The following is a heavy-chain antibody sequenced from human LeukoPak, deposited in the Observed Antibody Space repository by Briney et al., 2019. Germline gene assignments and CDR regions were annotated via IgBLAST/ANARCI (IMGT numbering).Heavy chain of an antibody. J-gene: IGHJ4*02. CDR3: ARGEYYYDGGY. V-gene: IGHV3-7*04. D-gene: IGHD3-22*01. CDR2: IKQDGSEK. Sequence: GGSLRLSCAVSGLTFSSYWMSWVRQAPGKGLEWVANIKQDGSEKYYVDSVKGRFTISRDNAKNSLFLQMNSLRAEDTAVYYCARGEYYYDGGYWCQGTLVTVSS. CDR1: GLTFSSYW.